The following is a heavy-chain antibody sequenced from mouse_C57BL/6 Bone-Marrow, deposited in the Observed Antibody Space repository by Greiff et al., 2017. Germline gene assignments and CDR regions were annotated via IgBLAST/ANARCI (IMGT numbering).Heavy chain of an antibody. D-gene: IGHD3-1*01. CDR3: AREGLVYYFDY. J-gene: IGHJ2*01. Sequence: DVMLVESGGGLVKPGGSLKLSCAASGFTFSSYAMSWVRQTPEKRLEWVATISDGGSYTYYPDHVKGRFTISRDDAKNNLYLQMSHLKSEDTAMYYCAREGLVYYFDYWGQGTILTVSS. CDR2: ISDGGSYT. V-gene: IGHV5-4*01. CDR1: GFTFSSYA.